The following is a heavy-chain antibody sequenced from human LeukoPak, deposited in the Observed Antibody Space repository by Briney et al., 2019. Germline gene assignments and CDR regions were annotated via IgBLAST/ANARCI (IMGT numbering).Heavy chain of an antibody. CDR1: GFTFSNAW. D-gene: IGHD2-2*01. CDR3: ARECSSTSCYGYYYMDV. V-gene: IGHV3-15*01. Sequence: PGGSLRLSCAASGFTFSNAWMSWVRQAPGKGLEWVGRIKSKTDGGTTDYAAPVKGRFTISRDDSKNTLYLQMGSLRAEDMAVYYCARECSSTSCYGYYYMDVWGKGTTATVSS. CDR2: IKSKTDGGTT. J-gene: IGHJ6*03.